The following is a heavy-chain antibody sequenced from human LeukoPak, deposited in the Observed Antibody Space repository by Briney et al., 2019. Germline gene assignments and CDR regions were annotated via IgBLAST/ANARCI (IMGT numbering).Heavy chain of an antibody. Sequence: GGSLRLSCAASGFTFSSYGMSWVRQAPGKGLEWVSAISGSGGSTYYADSVKGRFTISRDNSKNTLYLQMNSLRAEDTAVYYCAKGQYYDILTGYYAFDIWGQGTMVTVSS. CDR2: ISGSGGST. CDR1: GFTFSSYG. J-gene: IGHJ3*02. V-gene: IGHV3-23*01. D-gene: IGHD3-9*01. CDR3: AKGQYYDILTGYYAFDI.